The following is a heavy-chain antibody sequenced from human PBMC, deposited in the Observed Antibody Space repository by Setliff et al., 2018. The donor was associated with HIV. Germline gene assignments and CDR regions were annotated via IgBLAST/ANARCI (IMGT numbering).Heavy chain of an antibody. Sequence: PGGSLRLSCAASGFTFSSYAMTWVRQAPGKGLEWVSSFGVSGGSTYYADSVKGRFIISRDNAKKSLYLQMNGLRAGDTAVCYCSRDDISGQWLLDYWGQGALVTVSS. CDR1: GFTFSSYA. V-gene: IGHV3-23*01. J-gene: IGHJ4*02. CDR3: SRDDISGQWLLDY. D-gene: IGHD5-12*01. CDR2: FGVSGGST.